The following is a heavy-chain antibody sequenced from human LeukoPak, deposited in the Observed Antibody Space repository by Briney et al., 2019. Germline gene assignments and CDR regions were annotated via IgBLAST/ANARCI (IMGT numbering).Heavy chain of an antibody. CDR1: GFTFSSYA. J-gene: IGHJ4*02. CDR3: ARDRSLVVVTAIPVGYFDY. V-gene: IGHV3-30-3*01. Sequence: AGGSLRLSCAASGFTFSSYAMHWVRQAPGKGLEWVAVISYDGSNKYYADSVKGRFTISRDNSKNTPYLQMNSLRAEDTAVYYCARDRSLVVVTAIPVGYFDYWGQGTLVTVSS. D-gene: IGHD2-21*02. CDR2: ISYDGSNK.